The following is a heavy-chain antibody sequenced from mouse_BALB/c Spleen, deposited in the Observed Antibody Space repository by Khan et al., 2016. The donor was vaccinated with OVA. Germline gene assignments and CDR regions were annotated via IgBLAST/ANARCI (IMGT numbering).Heavy chain of an antibody. J-gene: IGHJ4*01. V-gene: IGHV1S137*01. D-gene: IGHD1-1*01. CDR3: ARLTLRLDY. Sequence: QVQLQQSGPELVRPGVSVKISCKGSGYTFTDYGMHWVRQSPAQSLAWIGVITTYSGDTNYNQTFKGKATLTVDKSSSTAYMELARLTSEDSAIYYCARLTLRLDYWGQGTSVTVSS. CDR1: GYTFTDYG. CDR2: ITTYSGDT.